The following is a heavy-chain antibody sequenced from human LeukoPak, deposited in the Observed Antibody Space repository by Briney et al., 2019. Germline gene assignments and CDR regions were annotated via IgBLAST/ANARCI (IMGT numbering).Heavy chain of an antibody. V-gene: IGHV1-18*01. CDR1: GYSLSSNG. CDR3: AREGATDYYFDY. J-gene: IGHJ4*02. Sequence: ASVKVSCKASGYSLSSNGISWARQAPGQGLEWMGWISDYSGKTKYAQNFQGRVTMTTDTSTNTAYTELRSLRSDDTAVYYCAREGATDYYFDYWGQGTLVTVSS. D-gene: IGHD4-11*01. CDR2: ISDYSGKT.